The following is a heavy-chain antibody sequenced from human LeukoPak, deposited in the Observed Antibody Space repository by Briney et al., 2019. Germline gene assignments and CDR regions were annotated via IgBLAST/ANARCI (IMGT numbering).Heavy chain of an antibody. D-gene: IGHD2-2*01. J-gene: IGHJ4*02. Sequence: ASVKVSCKASGYTFTSYAMNWVRQAPGQGLEWMGWINTNTGNPTYAQGFTGRFVFSLDTSVSTAYLQISSLKAEDAAVYYCARIPTGGCSSTSCVNWGQGTLVTVSS. CDR2: INTNTGNP. V-gene: IGHV7-4-1*02. CDR1: GYTFTSYA. CDR3: ARIPTGGCSSTSCVN.